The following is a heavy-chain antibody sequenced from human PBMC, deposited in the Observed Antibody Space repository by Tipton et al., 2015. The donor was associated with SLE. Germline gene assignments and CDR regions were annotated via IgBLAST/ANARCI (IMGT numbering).Heavy chain of an antibody. CDR2: IYYSGST. V-gene: IGHV4-39*02. Sequence: LRLSCTVSGGSMSTSSYYWDWIRQPPGKGLEWMGSIYYSGSTYYNPSLKSRVTISVDTSKNQFTLKLSSVTAADTAVYYCARDKIVGATRTFDIWGQGTMVTVSS. J-gene: IGHJ3*02. D-gene: IGHD1-26*01. CDR1: GGSMSTSSYY. CDR3: ARDKIVGATRTFDI.